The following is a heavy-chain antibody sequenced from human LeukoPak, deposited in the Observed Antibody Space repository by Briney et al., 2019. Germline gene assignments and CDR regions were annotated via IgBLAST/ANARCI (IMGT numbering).Heavy chain of an antibody. CDR3: ARGPRGNFYDRSGYYYWFDP. CDR2: IIPLVGTA. V-gene: IGHV1-69*01. Sequence: SVKVSCKASGGTFSSYAISWVRQAPGQGLEWMGGIIPLVGTANYAQKFQGRVTITADESTSTAYMELSSLKSEDTAVYYCARGPRGNFYDRSGYYYWFDPWGQETLVTVSS. J-gene: IGHJ5*02. CDR1: GGTFSSYA. D-gene: IGHD3-22*01.